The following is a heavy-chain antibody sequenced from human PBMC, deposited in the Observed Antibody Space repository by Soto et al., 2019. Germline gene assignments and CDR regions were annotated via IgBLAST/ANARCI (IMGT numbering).Heavy chain of an antibody. CDR1: GFTFSSYG. CDR3: ARPSLPLYDFWSGYSHMDV. V-gene: IGHV3-33*01. Sequence: GESLKISCAASGFTFSSYGMHWVRQAPGKGLEWVAVIWYDGSNKYYADSVKGRFTISRDNSKNTLYLQMNSLRAEDTAVYYCARPSLPLYDFWSGYSHMDVWGKGTTVTVSS. CDR2: IWYDGSNK. D-gene: IGHD3-3*01. J-gene: IGHJ6*03.